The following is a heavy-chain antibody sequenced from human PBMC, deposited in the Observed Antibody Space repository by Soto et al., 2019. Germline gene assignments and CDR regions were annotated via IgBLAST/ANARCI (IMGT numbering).Heavy chain of an antibody. CDR2: IYYSGST. D-gene: IGHD5-18*01. CDR3: ARAHLRGYSYGYFDC. Sequence: PSETLSLTCTVSGGSISSYYWSWIRQPPGKGLEWIGYIYYSGSTNYNPSLKSRVTISVDTSKNQFSLKLSSVTAADTAVYYCARAHLRGYSYGYFDCWGQGTLVT. CDR1: GGSISSYY. J-gene: IGHJ4*01. V-gene: IGHV4-59*01.